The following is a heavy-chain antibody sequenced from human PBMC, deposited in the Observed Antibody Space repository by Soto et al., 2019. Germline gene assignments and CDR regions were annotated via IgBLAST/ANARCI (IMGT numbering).Heavy chain of an antibody. D-gene: IGHD1-26*01. CDR1: GFTFSSYG. CDR3: VKDNLHSGSYENWSFDL. CDR2: ISFDGNYK. V-gene: IGHV3-30*18. J-gene: IGHJ2*01. Sequence: QVQLVESGGGVVQPGRSLRLSCVGSGFTFSSYGMHWVRQAPGKGLEWLAVISFDGNYKYHADSVKGRFTISRDNSKNTLFLEMSSLRPEDTAVYYCVKDNLHSGSYENWSFDLWGRCTLVTVSS.